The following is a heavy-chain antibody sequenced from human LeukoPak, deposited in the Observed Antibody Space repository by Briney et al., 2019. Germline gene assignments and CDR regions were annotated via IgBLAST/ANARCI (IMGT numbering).Heavy chain of an antibody. CDR1: GYSISSGYY. CDR2: IYHSGST. CDR3: ARKLYYGDYFDY. J-gene: IGHJ4*02. V-gene: IGHV4-38-2*01. D-gene: IGHD2-8*01. Sequence: PSVTLSLTCAVSGYSISSGYYWGWIRQPPGKGLEWIATIYHSGSTYYNPSLKSRVTISVDTSKNQFSLKLSSVTAADTAVYYCARKLYYGDYFDYWGQGTLVTVSS.